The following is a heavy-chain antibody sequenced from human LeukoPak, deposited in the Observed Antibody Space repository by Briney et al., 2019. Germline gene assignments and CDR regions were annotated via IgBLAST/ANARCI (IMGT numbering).Heavy chain of an antibody. CDR1: GFTFNTYW. J-gene: IGHJ4*02. V-gene: IGHV3-7*01. D-gene: IGHD6-19*01. Sequence: GGSLRLSCSASGFTFNTYWMNWVRQAPGRGLEWVANIKQDGGEKYVDSVKGRFTISRDNTKNSLYLQMNSLRADDTAVYYCARTTRIDFITVAGTLDYWGQGTLVTVSS. CDR3: ARTTRIDFITVAGTLDY. CDR2: IKQDGGEK.